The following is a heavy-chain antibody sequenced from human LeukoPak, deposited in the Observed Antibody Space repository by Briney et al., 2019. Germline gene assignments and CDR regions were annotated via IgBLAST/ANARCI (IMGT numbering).Heavy chain of an antibody. CDR1: GYTFTNYY. D-gene: IGHD5-12*01. CDR2: INPSGGST. V-gene: IGHV1-46*01. CDR3: AREGEIGYDLSDY. Sequence: GASVKVSCKVSGYTFTNYYMNWVRQAPGQGLEWMGIINPSGGSTSYAQKFQGRVTVTRDTSTSTVYMELSSLRSEDTAMYYCAREGEIGYDLSDYWGQGTLVIVSS. J-gene: IGHJ4*02.